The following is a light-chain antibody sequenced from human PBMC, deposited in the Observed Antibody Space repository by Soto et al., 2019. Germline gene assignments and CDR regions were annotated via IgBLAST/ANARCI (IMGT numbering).Light chain of an antibody. CDR3: SSYTSSRTLLYG. Sequence: QSVLTQPASVSGSPGQSITISCTGTSSDVGGYNYVSWYQQHPGKAPKLMIYEVSNRPSGVSNRFSGSTSGNTTSLTISGLQAEDEADYYCSSYTSSRTLLYGFGTGTKSPS. CDR1: SSDVGGYNY. CDR2: EVS. J-gene: IGLJ1*01. V-gene: IGLV2-14*01.